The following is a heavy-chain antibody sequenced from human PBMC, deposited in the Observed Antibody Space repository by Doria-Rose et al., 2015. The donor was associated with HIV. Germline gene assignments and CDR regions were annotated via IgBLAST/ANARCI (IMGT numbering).Heavy chain of an antibody. CDR2: MFSDDER. D-gene: IGHD6-13*01. CDR3: ARIKSSRWYHKYYFDF. V-gene: IGHV2-26*01. Sequence: QESGPVLGKPTETLTLTCTVSGVSLSSPGMGVSWIRQPPGRALEWLASMFSDDERSYKTSLKSRLTISRGTSKSQVVLTMTDMDPVDTATYYCARIKSSRWYHKYYFDFWGQGTLVIVSA. J-gene: IGHJ4*02. CDR1: GVSLSSPGMG.